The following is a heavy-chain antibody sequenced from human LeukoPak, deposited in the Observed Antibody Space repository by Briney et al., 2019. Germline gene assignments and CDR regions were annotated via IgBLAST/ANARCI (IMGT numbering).Heavy chain of an antibody. CDR3: AKRGVVIRVILVGFHKEAYYFDS. CDR1: GFTFSTYV. CDR2: IWYDGSNQ. J-gene: IGHJ4*02. D-gene: IGHD3-22*01. V-gene: IGHV3-33*06. Sequence: GGSLRLSCAASGFTFSTYVMHWVRQAPGKGLEWVAVIWYDGSNQNYADSVKGRFTISRDNPKNTLYLQMNSLRAEDTAVYFCAKRGVVIRVILVGFHKEAYYFDSWGQGALVTVSS.